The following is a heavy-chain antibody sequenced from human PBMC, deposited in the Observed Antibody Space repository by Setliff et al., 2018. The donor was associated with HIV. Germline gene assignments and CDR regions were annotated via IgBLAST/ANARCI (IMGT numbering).Heavy chain of an antibody. D-gene: IGHD3-3*01. CDR2: IYTSGTP. J-gene: IGHJ6*02. Sequence: SETLSLTCTVSGDSINSYYWSWIRQPAGKGLEWIGRIYTSGTPNYNPSLKRRVTMSLDTSKNLFSLKVRSVTASDTAVYYCARNFWNGPPDYYYGMDVWGQGTTVTVSS. CDR1: GDSINSYY. V-gene: IGHV4-4*07. CDR3: ARNFWNGPPDYYYGMDV.